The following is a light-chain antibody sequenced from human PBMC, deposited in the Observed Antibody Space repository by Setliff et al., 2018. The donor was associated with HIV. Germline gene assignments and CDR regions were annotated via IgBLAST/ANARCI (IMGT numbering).Light chain of an antibody. J-gene: IGLJ1*01. CDR2: QVS. CDR1: SSDVGRYDL. CDR3: SAWRSSGPLVV. Sequence: QSALAQPASVSGSPGQSITISCTGTSSDVGRYDLVSWYQQHPGKAPKLIIFQVSNRPSGISDRFSGAKSGNTASLTISGLQAEDEAEYHCSAWRSSGPLVVFGTGTKVTVL. V-gene: IGLV2-14*02.